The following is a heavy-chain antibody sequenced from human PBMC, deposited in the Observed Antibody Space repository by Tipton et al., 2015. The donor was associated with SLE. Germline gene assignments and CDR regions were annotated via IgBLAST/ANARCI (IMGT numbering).Heavy chain of an antibody. CDR2: IDYTANP. D-gene: IGHD2-21*02. V-gene: IGHV4-59*01. CDR3: AKEGGGDMLDV. CDR1: GGSIGSFY. J-gene: IGHJ4*02. Sequence: TLSLTCTVSGGSIGSFYWSWIRQPPGKGLEWIGNIDYTANPNYSPSLKSRVTISIDTSTNHFSLKLRSVTAADTAVYFCAKEGGGDMLDVWGQGALGTVSS.